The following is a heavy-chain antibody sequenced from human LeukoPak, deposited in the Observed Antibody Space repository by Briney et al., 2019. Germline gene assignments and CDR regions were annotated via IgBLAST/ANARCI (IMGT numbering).Heavy chain of an antibody. CDR1: GFTFSSYA. Sequence: PGGSLRLSCAASGFTFSSYAMHWVRQAPGKGLEWVAVISYDGSNKYYADSVKGRFTISRDNSKNTLYLQMNSLRAEDTAVYYCAKGDRIAAPNGEDYWGQGTLVTVSS. CDR3: AKGDRIAAPNGEDY. J-gene: IGHJ4*02. CDR2: ISYDGSNK. V-gene: IGHV3-30-3*01. D-gene: IGHD6-6*01.